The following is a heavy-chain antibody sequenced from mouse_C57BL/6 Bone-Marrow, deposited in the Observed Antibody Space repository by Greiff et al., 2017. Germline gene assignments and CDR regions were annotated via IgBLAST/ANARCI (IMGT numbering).Heavy chain of an antibody. J-gene: IGHJ4*01. Sequence: QVQLQQPGAELVKPGASVTMSCKASGYTFTSYWITWVKQRPGQGLEWIGDIYPGSGSTNHTEKFNSKATLTVDTSYSTAYMQLSSLTSEDSAVYYCARSDRDYAMDYWGQGTSVTVSS. CDR1: GYTFTSYW. CDR2: IYPGSGST. CDR3: ARSDRDYAMDY. D-gene: IGHD2-14*01. V-gene: IGHV1-55*01.